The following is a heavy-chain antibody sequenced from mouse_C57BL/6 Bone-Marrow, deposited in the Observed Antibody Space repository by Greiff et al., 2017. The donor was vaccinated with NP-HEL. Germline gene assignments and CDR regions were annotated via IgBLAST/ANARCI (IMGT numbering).Heavy chain of an antibody. CDR2: ISDGGSYT. J-gene: IGHJ2*01. V-gene: IGHV5-4*01. CDR3: ARERVYGSSLDY. Sequence: EVKVVESGGGLVKPGGSLKLSCAASGFTFSSYAMSWVRQTPEKRLEWVATISDGGSYTYYPDNVKGRFTISRDNAKNNLYLQMSHLKSEDTAMYYCARERVYGSSLDYWGQGTTLTVSS. D-gene: IGHD1-1*01. CDR1: GFTFSSYA.